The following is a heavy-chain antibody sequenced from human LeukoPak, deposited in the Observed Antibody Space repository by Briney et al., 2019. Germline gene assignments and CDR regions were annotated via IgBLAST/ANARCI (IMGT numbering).Heavy chain of an antibody. CDR3: ARVVTDFWSGYYTGYYYGMDV. J-gene: IGHJ6*02. CDR2: SNGDGSVT. CDR1: GFTFSNYW. V-gene: IGHV3-74*01. Sequence: GGSLRLSCAASGFTFSNYWMYWVRQGPGKGLVWVSRSNGDGSVTTYADSVKGRFTISRDNAKNSLYLQMNSLRAEDTAVYYCARVVTDFWSGYYTGYYYGMDVWGQGTTVTVSS. D-gene: IGHD3-3*01.